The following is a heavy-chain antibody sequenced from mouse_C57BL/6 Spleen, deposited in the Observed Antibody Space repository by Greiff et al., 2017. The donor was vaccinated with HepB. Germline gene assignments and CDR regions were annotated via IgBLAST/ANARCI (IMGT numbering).Heavy chain of an antibody. J-gene: IGHJ3*01. CDR3: ARFSGTGFAY. Sequence: VKLMESGAELARPGASVKLSCKASGYTFTSYGISWVKQRTGQGLEWIGEIYPRSGNTYYNEKFKGKATLTADKSSSTAYMELRSLTSEDSAVYFCARFSGTGFAYWGQGTLVTVSA. D-gene: IGHD4-1*01. V-gene: IGHV1-81*01. CDR2: IYPRSGNT. CDR1: GYTFTSYG.